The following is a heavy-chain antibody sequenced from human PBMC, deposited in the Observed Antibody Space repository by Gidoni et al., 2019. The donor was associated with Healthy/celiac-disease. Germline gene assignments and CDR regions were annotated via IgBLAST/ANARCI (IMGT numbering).Heavy chain of an antibody. CDR3: ARGREYYDSSGYSRRYYYYGMDV. D-gene: IGHD3-22*01. CDR2: INHSGST. J-gene: IGHJ6*02. CDR1: GGSFSGYY. V-gene: IGHV4-34*01. Sequence: QVQLQQWGAGLLKPSETLSLTCAVYGGSFSGYYWSWIRQPPGKGLEWIGEINHSGSTNYNPSLKSRVTISVDTSKNQFSLKLSSVTAADAAVYYCARGREYYDSSGYSRRYYYYGMDVWGQGTTVTVSS.